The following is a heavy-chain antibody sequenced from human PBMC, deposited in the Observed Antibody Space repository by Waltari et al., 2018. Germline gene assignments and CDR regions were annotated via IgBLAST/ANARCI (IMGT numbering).Heavy chain of an antibody. D-gene: IGHD3-3*01. J-gene: IGHJ3*02. CDR3: ARETTDLYYDFWSGYYLDAFDI. V-gene: IGHV3-48*04. CDR1: GFTFSTYS. CDR2: ISSSSSTI. Sequence: EVQLVESGGGLVQPGGSLRLSCAASGFTFSTYSMNWVRQAPGKGLEWVSYISSSSSTIYYADSVRGRFTLSRDNAKNSLYLQMNSLRAEDTAVYYCARETTDLYYDFWSGYYLDAFDIWGQGTMVTVSS.